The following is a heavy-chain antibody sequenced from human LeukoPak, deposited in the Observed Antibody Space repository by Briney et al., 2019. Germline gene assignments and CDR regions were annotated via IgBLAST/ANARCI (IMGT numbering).Heavy chain of an antibody. CDR1: AFTFNNAC. Sequence: GSLRLSSSASAFTFNNACMNCFRQAPRKEREAIVRARNKANSYTTEYAASVKGRFTISRDASRNSLYLQMNSLKTEDTAVYFCARVSLGGTYSYFDYWGQGTLVTVSS. D-gene: IGHD1-26*01. J-gene: IGHJ4*02. CDR3: ARVSLGGTYSYFDY. CDR2: ARNKANSYTT. V-gene: IGHV3-72*01.